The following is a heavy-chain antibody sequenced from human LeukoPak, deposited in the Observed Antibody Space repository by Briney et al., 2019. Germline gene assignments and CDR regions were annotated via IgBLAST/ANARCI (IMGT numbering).Heavy chain of an antibody. J-gene: IGHJ3*02. Sequence: GGSLRLSCAASGFTFSSYDMHWVRQAPGKGLEWVAVIWDAGNNQFYADSVRGRFTISRDNSKNMLWLQMNSLRVEDTALYYCVRERGPFNAFDIWGRGSMITVSS. CDR2: IWDAGNNQ. CDR1: GFTFSSYD. D-gene: IGHD6-25*01. V-gene: IGHV3-33*08. CDR3: VRERGPFNAFDI.